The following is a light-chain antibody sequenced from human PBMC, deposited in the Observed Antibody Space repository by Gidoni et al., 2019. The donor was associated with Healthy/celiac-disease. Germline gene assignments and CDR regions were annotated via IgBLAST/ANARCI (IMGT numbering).Light chain of an antibody. CDR3: QQYNNWPRT. CDR2: GAS. J-gene: IGKJ1*01. V-gene: IGKV3-15*01. Sequence: EIVMTQSPAPLSVSPGDRATLSCRASQSVSSNLAWYQQKPGQAPRLLIYGASTRATGIPARFSGSGSGTEFTLTISSLQSEDFAVYYCQQYNNWPRTFXQXTKVEIK. CDR1: QSVSSN.